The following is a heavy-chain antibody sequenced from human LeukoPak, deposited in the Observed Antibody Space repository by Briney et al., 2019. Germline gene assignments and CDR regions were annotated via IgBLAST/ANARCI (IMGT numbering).Heavy chain of an antibody. CDR2: LSGRGRDT. V-gene: IGHV3-23*01. CDR3: AIPGSAHYPAPFDF. Sequence: GGSLRLSCAASGFTFSTYAMSRVRQAPGKGLEWLSALSGRGRDTYYADSVKGRFTISRDGSKNTLYLQMNSLRAEDTAVYYCAIPGSAHYPAPFDFWGQGTLVTVSS. CDR1: GFTFSTYA. D-gene: IGHD3-22*01. J-gene: IGHJ4*02.